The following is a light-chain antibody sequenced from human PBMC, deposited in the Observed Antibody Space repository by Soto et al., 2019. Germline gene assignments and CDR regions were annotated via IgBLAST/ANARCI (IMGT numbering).Light chain of an antibody. CDR2: DAS. CDR1: QSVGSY. V-gene: IGKV3-11*01. CDR3: QQRSDWPPIT. J-gene: IGKJ5*01. Sequence: IVLTQSPATLSLSPGERATLSCRASQSVGSYLVWYQQKPGQAPRLLIYDASNRATGIPARFSGSGSGTDFTLTISSLESEDFAVYYCQQRSDWPPITFGQGTLLEIK.